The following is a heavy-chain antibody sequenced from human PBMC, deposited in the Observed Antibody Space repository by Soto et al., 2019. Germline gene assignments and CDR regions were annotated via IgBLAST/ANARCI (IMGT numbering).Heavy chain of an antibody. CDR3: ASLYDSSGYPSFGAFDI. CDR1: GGSISSYY. Sequence: LSLTCTVSGGSISSYYWSWIRQPPGKGLEWIGYIYYSGSTNYNPSLKSRVTISVDTSKNQFSLKLSSVTAADTAVYYCASLYDSSGYPSFGAFDIWGQGTMVTVSS. CDR2: IYYSGST. D-gene: IGHD3-22*01. V-gene: IGHV4-59*01. J-gene: IGHJ3*02.